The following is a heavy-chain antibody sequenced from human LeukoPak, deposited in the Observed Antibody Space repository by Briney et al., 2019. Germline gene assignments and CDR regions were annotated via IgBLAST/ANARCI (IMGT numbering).Heavy chain of an antibody. V-gene: IGHV1-46*01. CDR1: GYTFTTYY. CDR2: INPCAGST. Sequence: ASVKVSCKASGYTFTTYYMHWVRQAPGQGLEWMGIINPCAGSTTYARKFQGRATMTGDTSTSTVYMELSSLRSEDTAVYYCARGYPLDWNYLDYWGQGTLVTVSS. J-gene: IGHJ4*02. D-gene: IGHD3/OR15-3a*01. CDR3: ARGYPLDWNYLDY.